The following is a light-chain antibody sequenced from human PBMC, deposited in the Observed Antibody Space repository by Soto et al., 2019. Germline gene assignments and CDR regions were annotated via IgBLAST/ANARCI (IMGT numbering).Light chain of an antibody. J-gene: IGKJ1*01. CDR3: QQFGDWPS. Sequence: EIRMTQSPATLSVSPGANAPLSCRARQSVSSHVVWYQQKPGQAPRLLISDSSTRAPGIPARFSGSGSGTEFTLTISSLQSDDFAVYYCQQFGDWPSFGLGTKVDIK. CDR1: QSVSSH. CDR2: DSS. V-gene: IGKV3D-15*01.